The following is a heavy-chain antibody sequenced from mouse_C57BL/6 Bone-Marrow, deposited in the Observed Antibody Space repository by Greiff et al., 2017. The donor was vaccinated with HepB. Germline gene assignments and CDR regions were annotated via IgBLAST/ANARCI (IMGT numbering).Heavy chain of an antibody. Sequence: VQLQHSGAELVRPGTSVKMSCKASGYTFTNYWIGWAKQRPGHGLEWIGDIYPGGGYTNYNEKFKGKATLTADKSSSTAYMQFSSLTSEDSAIYYCARYHYYGSSSYYFDYWGQGTTLTVSS. V-gene: IGHV1-63*01. CDR2: IYPGGGYT. CDR3: ARYHYYGSSSYYFDY. D-gene: IGHD1-1*01. J-gene: IGHJ2*01. CDR1: GYTFTNYW.